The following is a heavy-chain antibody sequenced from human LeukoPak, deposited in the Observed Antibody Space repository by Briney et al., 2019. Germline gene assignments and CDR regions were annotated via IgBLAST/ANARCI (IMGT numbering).Heavy chain of an antibody. CDR2: IYHSGST. Sequence: PSQTLSLTCTVSGGSISSGGYYWSWIRQPPGKGLEWIGYIYHSGSTYYNPSLKSRVTISVDTSKNQFSLKLSSVTAADTAVYYCARDYGIAAAEGGYWGQGTLVTVSS. V-gene: IGHV4-30-2*01. D-gene: IGHD6-13*01. CDR3: ARDYGIAAAEGGY. CDR1: GGSISSGGYY. J-gene: IGHJ4*02.